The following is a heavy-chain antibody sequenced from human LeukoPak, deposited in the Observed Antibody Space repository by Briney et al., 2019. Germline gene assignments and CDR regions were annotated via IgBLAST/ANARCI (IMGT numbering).Heavy chain of an antibody. J-gene: IGHJ4*02. D-gene: IGHD3-22*01. Sequence: PGGSLRLSCAASGFTFSSYEMNWVCQAPGKGLEWVSYISSSGSTIYYADSVKGRFTISRDNAKNSLYLQMNSLRAEDTAVYYCARGTDSSGSNSNYYFEYWGQGTLVTVSS. CDR2: ISSSGSTI. V-gene: IGHV3-48*03. CDR1: GFTFSSYE. CDR3: ARGTDSSGSNSNYYFEY.